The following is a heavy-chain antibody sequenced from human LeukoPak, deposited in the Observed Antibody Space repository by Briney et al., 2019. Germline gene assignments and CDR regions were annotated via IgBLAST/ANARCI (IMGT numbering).Heavy chain of an antibody. CDR3: ARYLTSSSWSRYYYYGMDV. CDR1: GFTFSSYS. D-gene: IGHD6-13*01. J-gene: IGHJ6*02. V-gene: IGHV3-48*02. CDR2: ISTSSSTI. Sequence: GGSLRLSCAASGFTFSSYSMNWVRQAPGKGLEWVSYISTSSSTIYYADSVKGRFTISRDNAKNSLYLQMNSLRDEDTAVYYCARYLTSSSWSRYYYYGMDVWGQGTTVTVSS.